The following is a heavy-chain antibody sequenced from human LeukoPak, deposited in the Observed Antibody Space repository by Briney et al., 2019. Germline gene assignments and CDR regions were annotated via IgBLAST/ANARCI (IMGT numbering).Heavy chain of an antibody. J-gene: IGHJ5*02. V-gene: IGHV4-39*07. D-gene: IGHD1-7*01. CDR3: ARGGRVTGTKFLLTKNKFGFDP. CDR1: GGSISSSSYY. Sequence: PSETLSLTCTVSGGSISSSSYYWGWIRQPPGKGLEWIGSIYYSGSTYYNPSLKSRVTISVDTSKNQFSLKLSSVTAADTAVYYCARGGRVTGTKFLLTKNKFGFDPWGQGTLVTVSS. CDR2: IYYSGST.